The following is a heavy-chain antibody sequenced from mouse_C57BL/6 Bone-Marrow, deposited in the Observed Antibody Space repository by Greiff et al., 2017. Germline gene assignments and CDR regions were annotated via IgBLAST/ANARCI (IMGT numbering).Heavy chain of an antibody. Sequence: QVQLQQPGAELVRPGSSVKLSCKASGYTFTSYWMDWVKQRPGQGLEWIGNIYPSDSETPYNQKFKDKATFTVDKSSSTAYMQRSSLTSEDSAVYYSAREGTLRRPFAYWGQGTLVTVSA. CDR3: AREGTLRRPFAY. CDR1: GYTFTSYW. V-gene: IGHV1-61*01. D-gene: IGHD2-4*01. CDR2: IYPSDSET. J-gene: IGHJ3*01.